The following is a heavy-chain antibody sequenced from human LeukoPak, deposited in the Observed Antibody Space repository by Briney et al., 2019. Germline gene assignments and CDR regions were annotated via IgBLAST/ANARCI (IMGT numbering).Heavy chain of an antibody. CDR1: GFTFSSYA. CDR2: ISGSGGST. Sequence: GGSLRLSCAASGFTFSSYAMSWVRQAPGKGLEWVSAISGSGGSTYYADSVKGRFTISRDNSKNTLYLQMNSLRAEDTAVYYCAKALIRYYYDSSGYSAVDYWGQGTLVTVSS. D-gene: IGHD3-22*01. J-gene: IGHJ4*02. V-gene: IGHV3-23*01. CDR3: AKALIRYYYDSSGYSAVDY.